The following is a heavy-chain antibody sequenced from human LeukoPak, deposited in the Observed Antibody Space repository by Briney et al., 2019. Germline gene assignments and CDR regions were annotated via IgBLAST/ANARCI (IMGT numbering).Heavy chain of an antibody. CDR1: GFTFTNHW. CDR2: ISYDGSNK. CDR3: ARDAGSYGLWYFDL. V-gene: IGHV3-30*19. J-gene: IGHJ2*01. Sequence: PGGSLRLSCVTSGFTFTNHWMSWVRQAPGKGLEWVAVISYDGSNKYYADSVKGRFTISRDNSKNTLYLQMNSLRAEDTAVYYCARDAGSYGLWYFDLWGRGTLVTVSS. D-gene: IGHD1-26*01.